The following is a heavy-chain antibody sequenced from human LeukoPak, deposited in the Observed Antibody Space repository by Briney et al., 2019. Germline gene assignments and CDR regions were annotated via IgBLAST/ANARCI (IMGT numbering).Heavy chain of an antibody. J-gene: IGHJ3*02. CDR3: TRSRLDAFDI. CDR1: GFTFSDYY. CDR2: IYRGGNT. V-gene: IGHV3-53*01. Sequence: GGSLRLSCAASGFTFSDYYMSWVRQAPGKGLQWVSIIYRGGNTYYADFVKGRFIISRDNSKNTLFLQMNSLRAEDTAVYYCTRSRLDAFDIWGQGTMVTVSS.